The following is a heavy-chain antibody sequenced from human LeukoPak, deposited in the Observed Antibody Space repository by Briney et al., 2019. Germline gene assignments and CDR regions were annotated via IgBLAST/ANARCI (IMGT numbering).Heavy chain of an antibody. CDR1: GGTFSSYA. CDR2: IIPIFGTA. CDR3: VTGGSYPGSDY. V-gene: IGHV1-69*13. D-gene: IGHD1-26*01. J-gene: IGHJ4*02. Sequence: ASVKVSCKASGGTFSSYAISWVRQAPGQGLEWMGGIIPIFGTANYAQKFQGRVTITADESTSTAYMELSSLRSEDTAVYYCVTGGSYPGSDYWGQGTLVTVSS.